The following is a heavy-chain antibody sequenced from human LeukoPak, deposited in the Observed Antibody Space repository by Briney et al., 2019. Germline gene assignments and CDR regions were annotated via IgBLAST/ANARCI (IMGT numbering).Heavy chain of an antibody. CDR1: GFTFSNYW. D-gene: IGHD3-10*01. V-gene: IGHV3-74*01. Sequence: GGSLRLSCAVSGFTFSNYWMHWVRHVPGKGLVWVSRINGDGTVTFYADSVKGRFTISRDNAKNTLFLQMNSLRAEDTAVYYCPPGGGRGTLVTVSS. CDR3: PPG. J-gene: IGHJ4*02. CDR2: INGDGTVT.